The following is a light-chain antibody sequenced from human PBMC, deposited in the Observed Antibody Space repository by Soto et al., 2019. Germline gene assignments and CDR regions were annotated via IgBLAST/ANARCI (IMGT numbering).Light chain of an antibody. J-gene: IGKJ3*01. CDR2: AAS. V-gene: IGKV1-9*01. CDR1: QGISSY. CDR3: QQLNSYPFT. Sequence: DIKLTQSPSFLSASVGDRVTITCRASQGISSYLAWYQQKPGKAPKLLIFAASTLQSGVPSRFSGSGSGTEFTLTISSLQPEDFATYYCQQLNSYPFTLCPGTKVDIK.